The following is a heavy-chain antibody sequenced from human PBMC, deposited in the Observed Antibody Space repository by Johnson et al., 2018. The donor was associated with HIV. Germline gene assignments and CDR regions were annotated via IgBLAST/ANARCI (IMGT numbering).Heavy chain of an antibody. CDR3: AKAYCPGCDAFDI. V-gene: IGHV3-30*19. CDR1: GFTFSSYG. J-gene: IGHJ3*02. Sequence: QVQLVESGGALVQPGGSLRLSCAASGFTFSSYGMHWVRQAPGKGLEWVAVISYDGSNKYYADSVRGRFTISRDNAKNSLYLQMNTLRAEDTALYYCAKAYCPGCDAFDIWGQGTMVTVSS. CDR2: ISYDGSNK. D-gene: IGHD2-21*01.